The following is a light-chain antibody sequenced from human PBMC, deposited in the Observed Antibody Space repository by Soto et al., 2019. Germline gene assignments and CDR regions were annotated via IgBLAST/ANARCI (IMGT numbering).Light chain of an antibody. J-gene: IGKJ1*01. V-gene: IGKV3-11*01. Sequence: EIVLTQSPATLSLSPGERATLSCRASQSVSTYLGWYQQKPGQAPRLLIYDASTRATGIPGRFSGSGSGTDFTLTISSLEPEDFEVYYCLHRRNWPWTFGQGTKVEVK. CDR2: DAS. CDR1: QSVSTY. CDR3: LHRRNWPWT.